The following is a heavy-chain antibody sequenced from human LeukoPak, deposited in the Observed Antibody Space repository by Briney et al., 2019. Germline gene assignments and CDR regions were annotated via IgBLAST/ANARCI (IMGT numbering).Heavy chain of an antibody. D-gene: IGHD6-13*01. J-gene: IGHJ4*02. Sequence: GASVKVSCKASGGTFSSYAISWVRQAPGQGLEWMGWISAYNGNTNYAQKLQGRVTMTTDTSTTTAYMELRSLRSDDTAVYYCARVSAAGDSNFDYWGQGTLVTVSS. CDR2: ISAYNGNT. V-gene: IGHV1-18*01. CDR1: GGTFSSYA. CDR3: ARVSAAGDSNFDY.